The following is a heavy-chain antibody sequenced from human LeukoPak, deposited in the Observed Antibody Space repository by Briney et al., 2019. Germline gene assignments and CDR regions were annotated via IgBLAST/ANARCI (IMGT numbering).Heavy chain of an antibody. CDR3: ARGGTWYYAFDY. J-gene: IGHJ4*02. V-gene: IGHV4-31*03. Sequence: SETLSLTCIVSGGSISSGGDFWRWFRQHPGKGLEWIGYIYYNGFTYYNPSLKSRVTISVDTSKNQFSLEVSSVTAADTAVYYCARGGTWYYAFDYWGQGTLVTVSS. CDR2: IYYNGFT. D-gene: IGHD2-15*01. CDR1: GGSISSGGDF.